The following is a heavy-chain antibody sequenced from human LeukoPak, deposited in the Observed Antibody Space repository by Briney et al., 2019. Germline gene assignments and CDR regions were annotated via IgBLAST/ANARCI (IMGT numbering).Heavy chain of an antibody. CDR3: ARDSMLSRGEFDY. Sequence: ASVKVSCKASGGTFSSYTISWVRQAPGQGLEWMGRIIPILGIANYAQKFQGRVTTTADKSTSTAYMELSSLRSEDTAVYYCARDSMLSRGEFDYWGQGTLVTVSS. CDR1: GGTFSSYT. CDR2: IIPILGIA. V-gene: IGHV1-69*04. D-gene: IGHD3-10*02. J-gene: IGHJ4*02.